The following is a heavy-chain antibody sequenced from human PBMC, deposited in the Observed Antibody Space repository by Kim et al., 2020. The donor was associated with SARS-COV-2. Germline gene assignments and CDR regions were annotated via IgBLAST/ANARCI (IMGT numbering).Heavy chain of an antibody. CDR2: IWADGTNK. D-gene: IGHD2-2*01. CDR1: GFTVSTYG. Sequence: GGSLRLSCVASGFTVSTYGMHWVRQPPGKGLEWVAVIWADGTNKYYADSVKGRFTISRDNSKNTLFLQMNSLRAEDTAVYYCAKDDSITNLSYWGQGTLVSVSS. CDR3: AKDDSITNLSY. J-gene: IGHJ4*02. V-gene: IGHV3-33*06.